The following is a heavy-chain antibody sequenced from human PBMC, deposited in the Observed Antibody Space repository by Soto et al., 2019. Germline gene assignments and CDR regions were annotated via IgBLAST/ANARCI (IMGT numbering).Heavy chain of an antibody. CDR2: IKSETDGGTI. J-gene: IGHJ4*02. CDR1: GFTFNNVW. D-gene: IGHD6-19*01. V-gene: IGHV3-15*07. Sequence: EVQLVESGGRLVKPGGSLRLSCAGSGFTFNNVWMNWVRQAPGKGLEWVGRIKSETDGGTIDYAAPVKGRFTISRDDSNNTLYLQMNSLKTEDTATYYCTPLALKYNSDWYPLSDWGQGTRVTVSS. CDR3: TPLALKYNSDWYPLSD.